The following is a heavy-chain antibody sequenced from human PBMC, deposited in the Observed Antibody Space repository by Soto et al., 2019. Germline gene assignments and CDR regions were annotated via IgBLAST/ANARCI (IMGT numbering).Heavy chain of an antibody. Sequence: GGSLRLSCAASGFTFSSYGMHWVRQAPGKGLEWVAVIWYDGSNKYYADSVKGRFTISRDNSQNTLYLQMNSLRAEDTAVYYCAKDVVVGATTGLGDYYYYYGMDVWGQGTTVTVSS. J-gene: IGHJ6*02. V-gene: IGHV3-30*02. D-gene: IGHD1-26*01. CDR2: IWYDGSNK. CDR1: GFTFSSYG. CDR3: AKDVVVGATTGLGDYYYYYGMDV.